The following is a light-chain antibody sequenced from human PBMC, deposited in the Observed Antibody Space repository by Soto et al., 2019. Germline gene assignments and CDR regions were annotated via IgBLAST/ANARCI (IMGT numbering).Light chain of an antibody. Sequence: DIPMTQSPSTLSASVGDRVTITCRASQSISSWLAWYQQKPGKAPKLLIYDASSLESGVPSRFSGSGSGTEFTLTISSLQPDDFATYYCQHYNSYSLYTFGQGTKQEIK. V-gene: IGKV1-5*01. J-gene: IGKJ2*01. CDR2: DAS. CDR1: QSISSW. CDR3: QHYNSYSLYT.